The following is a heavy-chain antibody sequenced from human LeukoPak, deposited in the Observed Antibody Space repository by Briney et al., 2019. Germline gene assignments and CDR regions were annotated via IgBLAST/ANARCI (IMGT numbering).Heavy chain of an antibody. CDR1: GGTFSSYA. CDR2: IIPIFGTA. CDR3: ARRAHTAMGLPYFDY. D-gene: IGHD5-18*01. Sequence: ASVKVSCKASGGTFSSYAISWVRQAPGQGLEWMGGIIPIFGTANYAQKFQGRVTITADESTSTACMELSSLRSEDTAVYYCARRAHTAMGLPYFDYWGQGTLVTVSS. V-gene: IGHV1-69*13. J-gene: IGHJ4*02.